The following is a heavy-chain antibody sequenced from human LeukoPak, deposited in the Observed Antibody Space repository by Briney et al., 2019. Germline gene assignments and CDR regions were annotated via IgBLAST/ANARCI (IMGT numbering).Heavy chain of an antibody. CDR1: GYTFTSYA. D-gene: IGHD3-9*01. CDR2: INTNTGNP. J-gene: IGHJ4*02. V-gene: IGHV7-4-1*02. CDR3: ARDSLALRYFDWLFTPVFDY. Sequence: ASVKVSCKASGYTFTSYAMNWVRQAPEQGLEWMGWINTNTGNPTYAQGFTGRFVFSLDTSVSTAYLQISSLKAEDTAVYYCARDSLALRYFDWLFTPVFDYWGQGTLVTVSS.